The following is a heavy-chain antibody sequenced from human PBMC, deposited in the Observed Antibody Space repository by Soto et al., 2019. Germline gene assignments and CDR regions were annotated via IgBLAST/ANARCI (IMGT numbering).Heavy chain of an antibody. D-gene: IGHD5-18*01. CDR1: GYTFTTYY. Sequence: QVQLVQSGAEVKKPGASVKVSCETSGYTFTTYYMHWVRRAPGQGLEWMGMIHPSGGSTSYAQKLQGRVTMTRDTSTRTIYMELSSLRRDDTAIYYCARRAYNYANMDVWGQGTTVTVSS. J-gene: IGHJ6*02. V-gene: IGHV1-46*01. CDR2: IHPSGGST. CDR3: ARRAYNYANMDV.